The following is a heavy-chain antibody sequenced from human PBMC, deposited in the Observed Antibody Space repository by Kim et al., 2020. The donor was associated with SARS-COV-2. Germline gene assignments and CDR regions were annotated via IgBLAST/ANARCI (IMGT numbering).Heavy chain of an antibody. V-gene: IGHV4-34*01. J-gene: IGHJ6*02. D-gene: IGHD3-10*01. Sequence: SETLSLTCAVYGGSFSGYYWSWIRQPPGKGLEWIGEINHSGSTNYNPSLKSRVTISVDTSKNQFSLKLSSVTAADTAVYYCARAVYHYGSGSYYNLGGVGFRGPRYGMDVWGQGTTVTVSS. CDR2: INHSGST. CDR1: GGSFSGYY. CDR3: ARAVYHYGSGSYYNLGGVGFRGPRYGMDV.